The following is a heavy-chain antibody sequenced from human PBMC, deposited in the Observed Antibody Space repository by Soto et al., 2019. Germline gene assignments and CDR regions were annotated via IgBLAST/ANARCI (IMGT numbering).Heavy chain of an antibody. Sequence: SGPTLVNPTQTLTLTCTFSGFSLSTIGVGVGWIRQPPGKALEWLALIYWNDDKRYSPSLKSRLTITKDTSKNQVVLTMTNMDPVDTATYYCAHSRSYSGSYYGYFQHWGQGTLVTVSS. V-gene: IGHV2-5*01. D-gene: IGHD1-26*01. CDR3: AHSRSYSGSYYGYFQH. CDR2: IYWNDDK. J-gene: IGHJ1*01. CDR1: GFSLSTIGVG.